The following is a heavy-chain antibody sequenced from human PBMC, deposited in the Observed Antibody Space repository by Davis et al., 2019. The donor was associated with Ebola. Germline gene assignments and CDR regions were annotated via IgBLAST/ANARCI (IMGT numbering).Heavy chain of an antibody. D-gene: IGHD1-1*01. CDR1: GYTFTSYG. Sequence: ASVPVSCKASGYTFTSYGLTWVRQAPGHVLEWMGWINPHHGNTNYAQNVQGRVTMTTDTSPSTAYMEVGSLRSDDTAVYYCARAQFPTTSDHWGQGTLVTVSS. CDR2: INPHHGNT. CDR3: ARAQFPTTSDH. J-gene: IGHJ4*02. V-gene: IGHV1-18*04.